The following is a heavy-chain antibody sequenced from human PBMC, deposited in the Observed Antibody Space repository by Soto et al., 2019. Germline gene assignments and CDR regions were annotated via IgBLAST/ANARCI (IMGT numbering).Heavy chain of an antibody. V-gene: IGHV3-30*18. Sequence: QVQLVESGGGVVQPGRSLRLSCAASGFTFSSYGMHWVRQAPGKGLEWVAVISYDGSNKYYADSVKGRFTISRDNSKNTLYLQMNSLRAEDTAVYYCAKDRLRYSSVYDYWGQGTLVTVSS. CDR3: AKDRLRYSSVYDY. D-gene: IGHD6-25*01. CDR2: ISYDGSNK. CDR1: GFTFSSYG. J-gene: IGHJ4*02.